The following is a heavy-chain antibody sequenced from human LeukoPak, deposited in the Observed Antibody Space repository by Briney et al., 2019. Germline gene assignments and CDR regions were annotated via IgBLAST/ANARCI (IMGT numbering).Heavy chain of an antibody. V-gene: IGHV4-59*12. J-gene: IGHJ2*01. CDR1: GGSISSYY. CDR3: ARAPLTVVSGHWYFDL. CDR2: IYHSGNV. D-gene: IGHD4-23*01. Sequence: SETLSLICTVSGGSISSYYWSWIRQPPGKGPEWIGYIYHSGNVYYNPSLKRRVTISLDRSKNQFSLKLNSITAADTAVYYCARAPLTVVSGHWYFDLWGRGTLVTVSS.